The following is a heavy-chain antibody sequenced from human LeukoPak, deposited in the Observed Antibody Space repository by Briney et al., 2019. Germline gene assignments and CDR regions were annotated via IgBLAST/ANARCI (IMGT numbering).Heavy chain of an antibody. CDR2: IYFSGST. Sequence: PSETLSLTCTVSGGSISSTNSYWGWIRQPPGKGLEWIGSIYFSGSTYYNPSLKSRVTISVDASENQFSLKLSSVTAADTAVYYCARWLAAAGTYYFDYWGQGTVVTVSS. V-gene: IGHV4-39*01. J-gene: IGHJ4*02. CDR3: ARWLAAAGTYYFDY. D-gene: IGHD6-13*01. CDR1: GGSISSTNSY.